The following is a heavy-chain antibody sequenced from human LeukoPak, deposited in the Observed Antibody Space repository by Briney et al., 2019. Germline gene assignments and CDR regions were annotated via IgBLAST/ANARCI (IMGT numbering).Heavy chain of an antibody. J-gene: IGHJ4*02. V-gene: IGHV3-23*01. CDR2: ISGSGDST. CDR3: AKDRSDNNTWYAGSH. D-gene: IGHD2-8*01. Sequence: GGSLRLSCAASGFTFSNYAMSWVRQTPGKGLEWVSGISGSGDSTYYADSVKGRFTISRDNSKNTLYLQMSSLRAEDTAVYYCAKDRSDNNTWYAGSHWGQGTLVTVSS. CDR1: GFTFSNYA.